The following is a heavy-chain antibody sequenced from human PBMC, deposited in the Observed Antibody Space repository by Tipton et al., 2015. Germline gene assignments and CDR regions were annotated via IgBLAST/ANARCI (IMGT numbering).Heavy chain of an antibody. CDR1: GGSISSFY. CDR3: ARDQAGGGSEGYYGMDV. D-gene: IGHD4-23*01. CDR2: IYYTGST. V-gene: IGHV4-59*13. Sequence: TLSLTCTVSGGSISSFYWSWIRQPPGKGLEWIGYIYYTGSTNYNPSLKSRVTISVDTSKNQFSLKLSSVTAADTAVYYCARDQAGGGSEGYYGMDVWGQGTTVTVSS. J-gene: IGHJ6*02.